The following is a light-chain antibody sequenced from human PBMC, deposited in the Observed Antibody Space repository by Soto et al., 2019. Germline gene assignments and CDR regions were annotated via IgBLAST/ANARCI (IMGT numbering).Light chain of an antibody. V-gene: IGLV6-57*04. CDR3: QSYKSGKVG. CDR2: EDN. J-gene: IGLJ2*01. CDR1: SGSIASNY. Sequence: NFMLTQPHSVSESPGKTVTISCTRSSGSIASNYVQWYQQRPGSAPTPVIYEDNERPSGVPDRFSGSIDSSSNSASLPISGLKTDHEADYHCQSYKSGKVGFGGGTQLTVL.